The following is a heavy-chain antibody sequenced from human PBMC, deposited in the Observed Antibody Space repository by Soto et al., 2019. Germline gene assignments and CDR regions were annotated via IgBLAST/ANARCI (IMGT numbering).Heavy chain of an antibody. Sequence: SETLSLTCTVSGGAISTYYWTWIRQTAGKGLEWIGRIYSSGSTKYNPALQSRVTMSLDTSNNQCSLRLTSVTAADTAVYYCARGQRFSDWFDPWGQGTLVTVPQ. D-gene: IGHD3-3*01. V-gene: IGHV4-4*07. CDR1: GGAISTYY. CDR3: ARGQRFSDWFDP. CDR2: IYSSGST. J-gene: IGHJ5*02.